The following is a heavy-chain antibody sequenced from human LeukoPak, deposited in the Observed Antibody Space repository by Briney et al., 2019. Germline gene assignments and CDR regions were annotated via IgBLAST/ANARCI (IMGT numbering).Heavy chain of an antibody. Sequence: GGSLRLSCTASGFTFGDYALSWFRQASGKGLEWVGRMRSKANSYATAYAASVKRRFTISRTNSKNTAYMQMNSLKTEDTAVYYCTRPPVYDSSGFKDYMDVWGKGTTVTVSS. D-gene: IGHD3-22*01. CDR1: GFTFGDYA. J-gene: IGHJ6*03. V-gene: IGHV3-73*01. CDR2: MRSKANSYAT. CDR3: TRPPVYDSSGFKDYMDV.